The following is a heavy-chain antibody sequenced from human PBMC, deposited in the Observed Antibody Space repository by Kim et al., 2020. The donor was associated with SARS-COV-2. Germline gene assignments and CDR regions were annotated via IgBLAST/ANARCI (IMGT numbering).Heavy chain of an antibody. CDR1: GFDFSNHW. J-gene: IGHJ4*02. Sequence: GGSLRLSCAASGFDFSNHWMSWFRQAPGKGLEWVALFNRDGSEELYLDSVQGRFTISRDNSKNSLNLQMNSLRAEDTAVYYCARGSGWVFDYWGQGTLVTVSP. CDR2: FNRDGSEE. D-gene: IGHD6-19*01. CDR3: ARGSGWVFDY. V-gene: IGHV3-7*05.